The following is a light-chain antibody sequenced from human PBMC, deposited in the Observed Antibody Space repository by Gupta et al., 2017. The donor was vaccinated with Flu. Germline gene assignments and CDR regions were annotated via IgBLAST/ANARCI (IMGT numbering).Light chain of an antibody. V-gene: IGKV1-33*01. CDR1: QDISNY. J-gene: IGKJ4*01. Sequence: PSSLSASVGDRITITCQASQDISNYLNWYQQKPGKAPKFLIYDASNLETGVPSRFSGSGSGTRFTFTNISLQPEDIATYYCQQYNNLPLTFGGGTKVEIK. CDR3: QQYNNLPLT. CDR2: DAS.